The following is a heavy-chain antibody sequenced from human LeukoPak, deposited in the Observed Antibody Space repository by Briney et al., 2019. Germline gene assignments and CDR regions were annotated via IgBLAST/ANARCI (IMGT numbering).Heavy chain of an antibody. CDR2: MNPNSGNT. D-gene: IGHD5-24*01. CDR1: GYTFKNYD. Sequence: ASVKVSCKASGYTFKNYDINWVRQATGQGREWMGWMNPNSGNTGFAQKFQDRVSMTRDTSINTAYMELTSLRSGDTAVYYYTRATPGGLHGYSFDYWGQGTVVTVYS. J-gene: IGHJ4*02. V-gene: IGHV1-8*02. CDR3: TRATPGGLHGYSFDY.